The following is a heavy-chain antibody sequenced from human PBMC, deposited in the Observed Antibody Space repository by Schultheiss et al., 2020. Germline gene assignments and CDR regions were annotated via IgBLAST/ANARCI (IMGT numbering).Heavy chain of an antibody. D-gene: IGHD3-22*01. CDR2: IYSSGTT. J-gene: IGHJ4*02. V-gene: IGHV3-53*01. Sequence: GGSLRLSCAASGFTFSSYWMHWVRQAPGKGLVWVSIIYSSGTTYYADSVKGRFTISRDNSRSTLFLQMNSLRAEDTAVYYCAKGVGITMIVVADALDNWGQGTLVTVSS. CDR3: AKGVGITMIVVADALDN. CDR1: GFTFSSYW.